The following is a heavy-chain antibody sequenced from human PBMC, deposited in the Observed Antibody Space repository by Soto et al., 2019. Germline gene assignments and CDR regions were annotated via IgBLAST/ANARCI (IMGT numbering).Heavy chain of an antibody. V-gene: IGHV2-70*04. D-gene: IGHD6-6*01. CDR1: GFSLTTSGVR. CDR3: ARNLTSSVLWFDS. Sequence: SGPTLVNPTQTVTLTCTFSGFSLTTSGVRVSWIRQPPGKALEWLARIDWDDDKFYSTSLKTRLTISKDTSKNQVVLTVTNMDPVDTATYYCARNLTSSVLWFDSWGQGTLVTVSS. J-gene: IGHJ5*01. CDR2: IDWDDDK.